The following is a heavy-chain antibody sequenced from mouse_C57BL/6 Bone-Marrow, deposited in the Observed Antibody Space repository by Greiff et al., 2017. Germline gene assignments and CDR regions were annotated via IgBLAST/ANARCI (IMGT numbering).Heavy chain of an antibody. D-gene: IGHD1-1*01. CDR2: IYPSGSYT. Sequence: VQLQQPGAELVMPGASVKLSCKASGYTFTSYWMHWVKQRPGQGLEWIGEIYPSGSYTNYNQKFKGKSTLTVDKSSSTAYMQLSSLTSADSAVDYCAREGLLRYFDVWGTGTTVTVSS. CDR1: GYTFTSYW. CDR3: AREGLLRYFDV. J-gene: IGHJ1*03. V-gene: IGHV1-69*01.